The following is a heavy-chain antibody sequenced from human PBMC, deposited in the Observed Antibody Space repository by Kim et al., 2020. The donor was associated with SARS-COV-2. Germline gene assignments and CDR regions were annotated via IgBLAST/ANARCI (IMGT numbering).Heavy chain of an antibody. J-gene: IGHJ5*02. V-gene: IGHV4-34*01. Sequence: YNPSLKSRVTISVDTSKNQFSLKLSSVTAADTAVYYCARGGYSSGWYSFSWGQGTLVTVSS. D-gene: IGHD6-19*01. CDR3: ARGGYSSGWYSFS.